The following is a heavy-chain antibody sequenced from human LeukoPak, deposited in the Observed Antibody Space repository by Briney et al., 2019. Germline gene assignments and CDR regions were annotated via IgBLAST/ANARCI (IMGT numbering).Heavy chain of an antibody. V-gene: IGHV3-66*01. Sequence: GGFLRLSCAASGFTVSSNYMSWVRQAPGKGLEWVSVIYSGGSTYYADSVKGRFTISRDNSKNTLNLQMNSLRAEDTAVYYCAKVSSGLRDYSYYYFDYWGQGTLVTVSS. CDR1: GFTVSSNY. D-gene: IGHD3-10*01. J-gene: IGHJ4*02. CDR2: IYSGGST. CDR3: AKVSSGLRDYSYYYFDY.